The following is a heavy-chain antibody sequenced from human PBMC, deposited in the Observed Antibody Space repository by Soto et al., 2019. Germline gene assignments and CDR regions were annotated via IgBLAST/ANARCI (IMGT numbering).Heavy chain of an antibody. D-gene: IGHD5-12*01. V-gene: IGHV4-4*02. J-gene: IGHJ4*02. Sequence: SETLSLTCAVSGGSISSSNWWSWVRQPPGKGLEWIGEIYHSGSTNYNPSLKSRVTISVDTSKNQFSLKLSSVTAADTAVYYCASGRGYSGYDLATFDYWGQGTLVTVSS. CDR3: ASGRGYSGYDLATFDY. CDR2: IYHSGST. CDR1: GGSISSSNW.